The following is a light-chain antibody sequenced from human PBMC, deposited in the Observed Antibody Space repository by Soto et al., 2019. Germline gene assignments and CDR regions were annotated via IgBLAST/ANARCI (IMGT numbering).Light chain of an antibody. CDR1: QSVSSN. CDR3: QQYNNWPLT. J-gene: IGKJ4*01. Sequence: EIVMTQSPATLSVSPGERATLSCRASQSVSSNLAWYQQKPGQAPRLLISGASTRATGIPARFSGSGSGTEFVLTISSLQSEDFAVYYCQQYNNWPLTFGGGTKVEIK. CDR2: GAS. V-gene: IGKV3D-15*01.